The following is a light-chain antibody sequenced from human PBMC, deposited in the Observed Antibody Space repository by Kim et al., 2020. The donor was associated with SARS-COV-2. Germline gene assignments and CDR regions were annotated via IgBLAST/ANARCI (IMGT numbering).Light chain of an antibody. CDR2: DNN. J-gene: IGLJ2*01. Sequence: PGQKVTISCSGSSSNIGNNYVSWYQQLPGTAPKLLIYDNNKRPSGIPDRFSGSKSDTSATLGITGLQTGDEADYYCETWDTSLSVVFGGGTQLTVL. CDR3: ETWDTSLSVV. CDR1: SSNIGNNY. V-gene: IGLV1-51*01.